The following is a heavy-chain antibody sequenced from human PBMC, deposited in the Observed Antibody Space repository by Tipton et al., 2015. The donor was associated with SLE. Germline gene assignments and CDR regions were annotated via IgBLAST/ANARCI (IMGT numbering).Heavy chain of an antibody. CDR3: ARAGGSGGSCAY. Sequence: QLVQSGPEVKKPEASVKVSCKASGYTFSNYGITWVRQAPGQGLEWMGWISAYNGNTNYGHGRVTLTTDTSTSTAYMELWSLTPDDTAVYYCARAGGSGGSCAYWGQGTLVTVSS. D-gene: IGHD2-15*01. CDR1: GYTFSNYG. J-gene: IGHJ4*02. CDR2: ISAYNGNT. V-gene: IGHV1-18*01.